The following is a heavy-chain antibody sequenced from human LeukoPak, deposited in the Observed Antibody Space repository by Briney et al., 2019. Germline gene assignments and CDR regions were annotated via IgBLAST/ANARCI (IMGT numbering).Heavy chain of an antibody. CDR2: IYYSGST. CDR3: ARWITVTIVGSYYFDY. V-gene: IGHV4-59*01. CDR1: GGSISSYY. D-gene: IGHD4-17*01. Sequence: SETLSLTCTVPGGSISSYYWSWIRQPPGKGLEWIGYIYYSGSTNYNPSLKSRVTISVDTSKNQFSLKLSSVTAADTAVYYCARWITVTIVGSYYFDYWGQGTLVTVSS. J-gene: IGHJ4*02.